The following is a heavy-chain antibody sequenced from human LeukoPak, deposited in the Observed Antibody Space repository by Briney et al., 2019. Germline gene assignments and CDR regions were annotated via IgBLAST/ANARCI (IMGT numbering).Heavy chain of an antibody. D-gene: IGHD2-15*01. J-gene: IGHJ4*02. V-gene: IGHV3-7*01. CDR2: IKNDGTVK. Sequence: GGSLRLSCAASGFTFSYHWMTWVRQAPGKGLEWVAHIKNDGTVKNYVDSVKGRFTISRDNAKNSLYLQMNSLRAEDTAVHYCAKAGYCSGGSCYWDFDYWGQGTLVTVSS. CDR1: GFTFSYHW. CDR3: AKAGYCSGGSCYWDFDY.